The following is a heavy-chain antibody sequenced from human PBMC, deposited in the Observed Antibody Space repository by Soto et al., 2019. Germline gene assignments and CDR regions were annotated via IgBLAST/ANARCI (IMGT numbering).Heavy chain of an antibody. CDR2: INPNSGDA. Sequence: QVQLVQSGAEVKKPGASLKVSCKASGYTFTAYYIHWVRQAPGQGLEWMGRINPNSGDANHAQKFQGWVSMTRDTAISTAYRQLSRLKSDDPAVYYFARGERSGSDVDYWGQGTLVTVSS. CDR1: GYTFTAYY. CDR3: ARGERSGSDVDY. D-gene: IGHD5-12*01. V-gene: IGHV1-2*04. J-gene: IGHJ4*02.